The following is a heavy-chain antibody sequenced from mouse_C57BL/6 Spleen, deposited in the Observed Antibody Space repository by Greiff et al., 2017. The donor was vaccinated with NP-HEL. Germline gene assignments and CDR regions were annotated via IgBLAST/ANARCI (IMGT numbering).Heavy chain of an antibody. CDR1: GYSFTGYY. Sequence: EVQLQESGPELVKPGASVKISCKASGYSFTGYYMNWVKQSPEKSLEWIGEINPSTGGTTYNQKFKAKATLTVDKSSSTAYMQLKSLTSEDSAVYYCASQGLSSYYFDYWGQGTTLTVSS. D-gene: IGHD1-1*01. V-gene: IGHV1-42*01. J-gene: IGHJ2*01. CDR3: ASQGLSSYYFDY. CDR2: INPSTGGT.